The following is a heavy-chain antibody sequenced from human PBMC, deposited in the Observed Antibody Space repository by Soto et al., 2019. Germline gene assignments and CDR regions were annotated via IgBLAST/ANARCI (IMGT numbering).Heavy chain of an antibody. Sequence: DVQLLESGGGLVQPEGSLRLSCAASGFTFSSYAMGWVRQGPGKGLEWVAVVSIGGSTHYADSVRGRFTISRDNSKNTLSLQLHSLAAADTAVYFCAKRRGAGGHFDDGGQGALVTVSS. CDR1: GFTFSSYA. V-gene: IGHV3-23*01. CDR3: AKRRGAGGHFDD. CDR2: VSIGGST. J-gene: IGHJ4*02. D-gene: IGHD2-15*01.